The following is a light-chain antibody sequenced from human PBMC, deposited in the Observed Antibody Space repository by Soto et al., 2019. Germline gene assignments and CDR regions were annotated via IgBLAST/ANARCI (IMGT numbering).Light chain of an antibody. CDR1: QSVSSY. Sequence: EIVLTQSPATLSLSPGERATLSCRASQSVSSYLAWYQQKPGQAPRLLIYDASNRATGIPARFSGSGYGTDFTLTISSLEPEYFAVYYCQQRSNFMYTFGQGTKLEIK. CDR3: QQRSNFMYT. V-gene: IGKV3-11*01. CDR2: DAS. J-gene: IGKJ2*01.